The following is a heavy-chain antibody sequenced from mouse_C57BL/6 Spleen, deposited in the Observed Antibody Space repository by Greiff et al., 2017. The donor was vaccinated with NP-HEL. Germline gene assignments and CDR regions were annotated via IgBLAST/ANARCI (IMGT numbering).Heavy chain of an antibody. CDR2: IYPGDGDT. CDR3: AGTAQASAWFAY. D-gene: IGHD3-2*02. V-gene: IGHV1-82*01. J-gene: IGHJ3*01. CDR1: GYAFSSSW. Sequence: QVQLQQSGPELVKPGASVKISCKASGYAFSSSWMNWVKQRPGKGLEWIGRIYPGDGDTNYNGKFKGKATLTADKSSSPAYMQLSSLTSEDSAVYFCAGTAQASAWFAYWGQGTLVTVSA.